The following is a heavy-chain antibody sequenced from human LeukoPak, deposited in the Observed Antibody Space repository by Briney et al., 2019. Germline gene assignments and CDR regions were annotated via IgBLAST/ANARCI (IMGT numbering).Heavy chain of an antibody. D-gene: IGHD3-9*01. CDR1: GFTFNTYS. CDR3: AKDRGYYDILTALDV. J-gene: IGHJ6*04. Sequence: PGGSLRLSCAASGFTFNTYSMNWVRQAPGKGLEWISYISESSDTIYYADSVKGRFTISRDNAKNSLYLQMNSLRAEDTALYYCAKDRGYYDILTALDVWGKGTTVTVSS. CDR2: ISESSDTI. V-gene: IGHV3-48*01.